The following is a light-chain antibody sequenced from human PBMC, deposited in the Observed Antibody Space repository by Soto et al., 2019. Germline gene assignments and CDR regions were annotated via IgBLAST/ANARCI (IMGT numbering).Light chain of an antibody. J-gene: IGKJ5*01. CDR1: LNVNSY. Sequence: VLTQSPATLSLSPGERATLSCRASLNVNSYLAWYQQKPGQAPRLLIYDASNRAAGIPARFSGSGSGTDFTLTISSLEPEDFAIYYCQQRQYWPPITFGQGTRLEIK. V-gene: IGKV3-11*01. CDR2: DAS. CDR3: QQRQYWPPIT.